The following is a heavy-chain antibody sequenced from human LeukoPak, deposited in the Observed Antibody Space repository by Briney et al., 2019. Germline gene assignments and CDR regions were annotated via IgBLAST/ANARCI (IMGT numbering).Heavy chain of an antibody. D-gene: IGHD6-13*01. CDR1: GGTFSSYA. CDR3: ARARYSSSPGAFDI. Sequence: ASVKVSCKASGGTFSSYAISWVRQAPGQGLEWMGGIIPIFGTANYAQKFQGRVTITTDESTSTAYMELSSLRSEDTAVYYCARARYSSSPGAFDIWGQGTMVTVSS. J-gene: IGHJ3*02. CDR2: IIPIFGTA. V-gene: IGHV1-69*05.